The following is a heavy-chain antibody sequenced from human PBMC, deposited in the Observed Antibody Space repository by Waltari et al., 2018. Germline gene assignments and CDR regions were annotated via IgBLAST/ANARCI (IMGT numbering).Heavy chain of an antibody. V-gene: IGHV3-23*01. CDR3: ATPFYNWDDPLHS. D-gene: IGHD1-20*01. CDR2: ITVADET. Sequence: EVQLLESGGDLVQPGGSLRLSCAASGITFNNFAIIWVRLAPGTGLEWVSAITVADETYYADSVKGRFTISRDTSKDTVYLQMNGLRAADTAVYYCATPFYNWDDPLHSWGREPWSPSPQ. J-gene: IGHJ4*02. CDR1: GITFNNFA.